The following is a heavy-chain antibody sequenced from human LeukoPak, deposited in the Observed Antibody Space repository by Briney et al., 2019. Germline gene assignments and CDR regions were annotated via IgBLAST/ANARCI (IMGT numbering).Heavy chain of an antibody. V-gene: IGHV3-7*05. D-gene: IGHD1-1*01. J-gene: IGHJ4*01. CDR3: ETVRTSLTNPFHY. CDR2: IDHDGSGK. CDR1: GFTFRNYW. Sequence: GGSLRLSCAASGFTFRNYWKSWVRQAPGKGLEWVARIDHDGSGKYYVDSVKGRFIISRDNAKNSLYLQMNRLRDEDTAVYYCETVRTSLTNPFHYWGHGTLVTVSS.